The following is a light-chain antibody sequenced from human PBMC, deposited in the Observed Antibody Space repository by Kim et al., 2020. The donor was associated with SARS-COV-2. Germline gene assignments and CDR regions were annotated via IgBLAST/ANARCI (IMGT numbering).Light chain of an antibody. J-gene: IGLJ2*01. V-gene: IGLV2-8*01. CDR3: SSYAGSTVV. CDR1: RSDVGGDNY. Sequence: PEESYTTSCTGTRSDVGGDNYVSWYQQHPGKAPKLMIYEVSKRPSGVPDRFSGSKSGNTASLTVSGLQAEDEADYYCSSYAGSTVVFGGGTQLTVL. CDR2: EVS.